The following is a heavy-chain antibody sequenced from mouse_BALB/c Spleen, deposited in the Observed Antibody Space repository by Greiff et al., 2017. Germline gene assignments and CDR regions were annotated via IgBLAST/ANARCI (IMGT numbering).Heavy chain of an antibody. J-gene: IGHJ1*01. Sequence: EVKLQESGGGLVQPGGSLKLSCAASGFTFSSYTMSWVRQTPEKRLEWVAYISNGGGSTYYADTVKGRFTISRDNPKNTLFLQMTSLRSEDTAMYYCARPLYGSSYWYFDVWGAGTTVTVSS. CDR3: ARPLYGSSYWYFDV. V-gene: IGHV5-12-2*01. CDR1: GFTFSSYT. D-gene: IGHD1-1*01. CDR2: ISNGGGST.